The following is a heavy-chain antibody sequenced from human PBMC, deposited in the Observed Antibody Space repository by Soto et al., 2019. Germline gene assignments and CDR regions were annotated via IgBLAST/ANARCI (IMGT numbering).Heavy chain of an antibody. D-gene: IGHD6-13*01. CDR3: AAGRVGSCSFWGSPRAYWFEP. CDR1: GFTFSSYA. CDR2: ISYDGSNK. Sequence: HPGGSLRLSCAASGFTFSSYAMHWVRQAPGKGLEWVAVISYDGSNKYYADSVKGRFTISRDNSKNTLYLQMNSLRAEDTAVYYCAAGRVGSCSFWGSPRAYWFEPCGQGTLVTVSS. J-gene: IGHJ5*02. V-gene: IGHV3-30-3*01.